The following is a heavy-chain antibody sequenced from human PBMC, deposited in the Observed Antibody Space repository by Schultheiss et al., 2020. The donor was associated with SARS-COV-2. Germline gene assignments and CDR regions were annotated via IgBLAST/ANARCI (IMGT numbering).Heavy chain of an antibody. J-gene: IGHJ4*02. CDR3: ARVGSSWYLEFDY. Sequence: GSLRLSCAVYGGSFSGYYWSWIRQPPGKGLEWIGSIYHSGSTYYNPSLKSRVTISVDTSKNQFSLRLSSVTAADTAVYYCARVGSSWYLEFDYWGQGTLVTVSS. CDR1: GGSFSGYY. CDR2: IYHSGST. D-gene: IGHD6-13*01. V-gene: IGHV4-34*01.